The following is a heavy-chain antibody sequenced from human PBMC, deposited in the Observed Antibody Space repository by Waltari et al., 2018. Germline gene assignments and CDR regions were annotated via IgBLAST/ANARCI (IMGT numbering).Heavy chain of an antibody. CDR2: ISGSGGST. J-gene: IGHJ3*02. Sequence: EVQLLESGGGLVQPGGSLRLSCAASGFTFCSYAMSWVRRAPGKGREWVSAISGSGGSTYYADPGKGRFTISRDNSKNTLYLQMYSLRAEDTAVYYCAKEPSTQPADIWGQGTMVTVSS. D-gene: IGHD2-2*01. CDR1: GFTFCSYA. V-gene: IGHV3-23*01. CDR3: AKEPSTQPADI.